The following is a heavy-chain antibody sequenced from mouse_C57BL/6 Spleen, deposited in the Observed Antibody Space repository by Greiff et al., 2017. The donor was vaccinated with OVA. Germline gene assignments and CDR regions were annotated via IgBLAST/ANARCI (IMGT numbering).Heavy chain of an antibody. CDR1: GYTFTDYY. Sequence: EVQLQQSGPELVKPGASVKISCKASGYTFTDYYMNWVKQSHGKSLEWIGDINPNNGGTSYNQKFKGKATLTVDKSSSTAYMELRSLTSEDSAVYYCARGANWDFDYWGQGTTLTVSS. J-gene: IGHJ2*01. CDR3: ARGANWDFDY. V-gene: IGHV1-26*01. CDR2: INPNNGGT. D-gene: IGHD4-1*01.